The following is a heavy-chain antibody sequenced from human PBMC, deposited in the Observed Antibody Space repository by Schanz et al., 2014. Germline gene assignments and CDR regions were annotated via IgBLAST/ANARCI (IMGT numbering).Heavy chain of an antibody. Sequence: QVQLQESGPGLVKPSQTLSLTCTVSGGSISSGGYSWNWIRQPAGKALEWVGRVFPNGITNYNPSLKSRATISLDTSKNQFSLTLTSLTAADTAVYYCARDTTWRLDLWGRGTLVTVSS. D-gene: IGHD1-1*01. J-gene: IGHJ2*01. CDR1: GGSISSGGYS. CDR3: ARDTTWRLDL. V-gene: IGHV4-61*02. CDR2: VFPNGIT.